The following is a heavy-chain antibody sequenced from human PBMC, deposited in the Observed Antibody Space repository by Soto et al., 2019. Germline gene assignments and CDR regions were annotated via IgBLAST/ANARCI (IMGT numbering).Heavy chain of an antibody. CDR2: IHDSGHT. D-gene: IGHD2-21*02. CDR3: ARGAYCGGDCSAFDP. Sequence: SETLSLTCTVSGGSINSGDYYWSWVRQPPGKGLEWIGYIHDSGHTYYNPSLKSRVTMSVDTSKNQFSLKLSSVTAADTAVYYCARGAYCGGDCSAFDPWGQGTLVTVSS. CDR1: GGSINSGDYY. V-gene: IGHV4-30-4*01. J-gene: IGHJ5*02.